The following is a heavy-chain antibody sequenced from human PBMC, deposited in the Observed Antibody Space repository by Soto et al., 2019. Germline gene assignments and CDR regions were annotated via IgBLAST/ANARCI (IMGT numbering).Heavy chain of an antibody. CDR2: ISPYNGNT. D-gene: IGHD6-13*01. CDR1: GYTFTSYG. Sequence: QVQLVQSGAEVKKPGASVKVSCKASGYTFTSYGISWVRQAPGQGLEWMGWISPYNGNTNYAQKLQGRVTMTTDTSTRTAYVELRSMRSDDTAGYYCARDEAAHTFDPWGQGILVTVSS. J-gene: IGHJ5*02. V-gene: IGHV1-18*01. CDR3: ARDEAAHTFDP.